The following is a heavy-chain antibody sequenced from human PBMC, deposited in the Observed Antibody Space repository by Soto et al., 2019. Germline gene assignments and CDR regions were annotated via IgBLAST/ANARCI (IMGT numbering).Heavy chain of an antibody. D-gene: IGHD1-26*01. V-gene: IGHV3-23*01. Sequence: GGSLRLSCAASGFTFSSYAMSWVRQAPGKGLEWVSAISGSGGITYYADSVKGRFTISRDNSKNTLYLQMNSLRAEDTAVYYWAKQLKGEWEPQDNWGQGTLVTVSS. CDR2: ISGSGGIT. CDR1: GFTFSSYA. CDR3: AKQLKGEWEPQDN. J-gene: IGHJ4*02.